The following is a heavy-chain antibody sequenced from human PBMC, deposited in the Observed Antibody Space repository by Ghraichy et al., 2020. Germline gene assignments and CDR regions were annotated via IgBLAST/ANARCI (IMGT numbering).Heavy chain of an antibody. CDR1: GGTFSSYA. Sequence: SVKVSCKASGGTFSSYAISWVRQAPGQGLEWMGGIIPIFGTANYAQKFQGRVTITADESTSTAYMELSSLRSEDTAVYYCARVDIVVVPAATMDYYGMDVWGQGTTVTVSS. D-gene: IGHD2-2*01. V-gene: IGHV1-69*13. CDR3: ARVDIVVVPAATMDYYGMDV. J-gene: IGHJ6*02. CDR2: IIPIFGTA.